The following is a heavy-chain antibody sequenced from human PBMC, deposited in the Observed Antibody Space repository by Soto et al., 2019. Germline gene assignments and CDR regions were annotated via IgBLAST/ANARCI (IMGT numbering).Heavy chain of an antibody. CDR3: ARARGPNWFDP. CDR1: GYTFIDYG. CDR2: ITAGDGDT. V-gene: IGHV1-3*01. D-gene: IGHD3-10*01. Sequence: ASVKVSCKASGYTFIDYGVHWVRQAPGQRLEWMGWITAGDGDTKYSEKFHGRVTISRDTSASTGYMELSSLRSEDTAVYYCARARGPNWFDPWGQGTLVTVSS. J-gene: IGHJ5*02.